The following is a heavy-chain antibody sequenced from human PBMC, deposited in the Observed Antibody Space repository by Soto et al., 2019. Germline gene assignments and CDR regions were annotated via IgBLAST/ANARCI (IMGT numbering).Heavy chain of an antibody. Sequence: GASVKVSCKASGYTFTSYDINCVRQATGQGLEWMGWMNPNSGNTGYAQKFQGRVTMTRNTSISTAYMELSSLRSEDTAVYYCARAGLEWLLGYYYYGMVVWGQGTTVTVSS. D-gene: IGHD3-3*01. CDR2: MNPNSGNT. V-gene: IGHV1-8*01. CDR1: GYTFTSYD. J-gene: IGHJ6*02. CDR3: ARAGLEWLLGYYYYGMVV.